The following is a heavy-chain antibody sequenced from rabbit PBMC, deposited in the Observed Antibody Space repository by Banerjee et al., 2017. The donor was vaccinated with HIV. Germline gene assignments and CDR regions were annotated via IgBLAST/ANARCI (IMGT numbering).Heavy chain of an antibody. Sequence: QEQLVESGGGLVQPEGSLTLTCKASGSDISSNAMCWVRQAPGKGLELIACIYSSNGDKWYASWVNGRFTISRSTSLNTVDLKMTSLTVADTATYFCVRDAGYALYGYVDLNLWGPGTLVTVS. D-gene: IGHD6-1*01. CDR1: GSDISSNA. J-gene: IGHJ4*01. CDR3: VRDAGYALYGYVDLNL. V-gene: IGHV1S47*01. CDR2: IYSSNGDK.